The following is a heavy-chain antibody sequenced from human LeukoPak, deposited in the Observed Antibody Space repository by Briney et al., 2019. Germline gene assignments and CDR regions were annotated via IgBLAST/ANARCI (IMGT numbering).Heavy chain of an antibody. CDR1: GGSISSGSYY. V-gene: IGHV4-61*02. Sequence: SQTLSLTCTVSGGSISSGSYYWRWIRQPAGKGLEWMGRIYTSGSTNYNPSLKSRVTISVDTSKNQFSLKLSYVTAADTAVYYCARENYGDLLYWYFDLWGRGTLVSVSS. D-gene: IGHD4-17*01. CDR2: IYTSGST. J-gene: IGHJ2*01. CDR3: ARENYGDLLYWYFDL.